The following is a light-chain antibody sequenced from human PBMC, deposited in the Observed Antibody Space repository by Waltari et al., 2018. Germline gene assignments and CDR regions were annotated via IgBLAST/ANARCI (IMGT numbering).Light chain of an antibody. J-gene: IGLJ3*02. V-gene: IGLV2-14*03. CDR1: KTYLGRYDY. CDR3: AYYTGGSTLVL. CDR2: DVN. Sequence: QSALTQAASVSGSPGQSITISCIGTKTYLGRYDYVSWYQQHPGKASKLVIYDVNNRPSGVSNRFSVSKSDNTASLTISVLQAEDEADYYCAYYTGGSTLVLFGGVTRLTVL.